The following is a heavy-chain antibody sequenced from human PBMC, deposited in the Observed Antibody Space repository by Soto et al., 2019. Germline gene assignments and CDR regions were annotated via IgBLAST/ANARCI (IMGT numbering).Heavy chain of an antibody. CDR1: GFTFSTAW. J-gene: IGHJ4*02. D-gene: IGHD1-26*01. V-gene: IGHV3-15*01. CDR3: ATDLPIVGAGEFDY. CDR2: VTAGGTT. Sequence: EVQLVESGGGLVKPGGSLRLSCVASGFTFSTAWMGWVRQAPGKGLEWVGHVTAGGTTYYGAPVKGILTISRDDSKNTVYLQMNSLKTEDTAVYYCATDLPIVGAGEFDYWGQGALVTVSS.